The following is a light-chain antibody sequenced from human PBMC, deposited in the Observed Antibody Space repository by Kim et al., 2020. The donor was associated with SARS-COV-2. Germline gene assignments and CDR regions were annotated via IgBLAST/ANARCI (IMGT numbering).Light chain of an antibody. Sequence: EIVLTQSPATLSLSPGERATLSCRASQSVSSFLAWYQQKPGQAPRLLIYDASNRATGIPDRFSGSGSGTDFTLTISSLEPEDFAVYYCHQRSNWPPLTFGGGTKVEI. J-gene: IGKJ4*01. CDR2: DAS. CDR3: HQRSNWPPLT. V-gene: IGKV3-11*01. CDR1: QSVSSF.